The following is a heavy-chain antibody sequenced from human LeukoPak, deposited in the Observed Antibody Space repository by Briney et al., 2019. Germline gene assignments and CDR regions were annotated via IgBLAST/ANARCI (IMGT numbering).Heavy chain of an antibody. D-gene: IGHD1-26*01. CDR3: AKVMHSGSYFWGISDYYGMDV. J-gene: IGHJ6*02. CDR2: IGASGSGT. CDR1: GFTLSTYA. V-gene: IGHV3-23*01. Sequence: HPGGSLRLSCAASGFTLSTYAMSWVRQAPGKGLEWVSTIGASGSGTYYAGSVKGRFTISRDNSKNTLYLQMNSLRAEDTAVYYCAKVMHSGSYFWGISDYYGMDVWGQGTTATVSS.